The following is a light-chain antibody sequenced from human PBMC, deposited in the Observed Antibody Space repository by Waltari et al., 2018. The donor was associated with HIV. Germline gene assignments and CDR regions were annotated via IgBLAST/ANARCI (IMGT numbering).Light chain of an antibody. CDR3: QQSNSSPFT. J-gene: IGKJ3*01. CDR2: AAS. Sequence: IQMTQSPSSLSASVGARVPITCRASQSISSYLNWYQQKPGKAPKLLIYAASSLQSGVPSRFSGSGFGTDFTLTISSLQPEDFATYYCQQSNSSPFTFGPGTKVDIK. CDR1: QSISSY. V-gene: IGKV1-39*01.